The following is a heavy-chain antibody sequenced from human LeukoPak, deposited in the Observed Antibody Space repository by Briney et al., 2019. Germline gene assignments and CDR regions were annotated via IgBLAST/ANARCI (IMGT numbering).Heavy chain of an antibody. CDR1: GGSISSHY. CDR2: IYYSGST. Sequence: PSETLSLTCTVSGGSISSHYWSWIRQPPGKGLEWIGYIYYSGSTNYNPSLKSRVTISVDTSKNQFSLKLSPVTAADTAVYYCARDRVGGYSGYDNWGQGTLVSVFS. V-gene: IGHV4-59*11. J-gene: IGHJ4*02. CDR3: ARDRVGGYSGYDN. D-gene: IGHD5-12*01.